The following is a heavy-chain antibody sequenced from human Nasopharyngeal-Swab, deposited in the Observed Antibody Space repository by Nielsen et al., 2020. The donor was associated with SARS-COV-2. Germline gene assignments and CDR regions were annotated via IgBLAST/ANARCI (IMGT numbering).Heavy chain of an antibody. CDR3: TTDKGPRMVYASYYYYYYGMDV. D-gene: IGHD2-8*01. V-gene: IGHV3-15*01. J-gene: IGHJ6*02. CDR2: IKSKTDGGTT. Sequence: WIRQPPGKGLEWVGRIKSKTDGGTTDYTAPVKGRFTISRDDSKNTLYLQMNSLKTEDTAVYCRTTDKGPRMVYASYYYYYYGMDVWGQGTTVTVSS.